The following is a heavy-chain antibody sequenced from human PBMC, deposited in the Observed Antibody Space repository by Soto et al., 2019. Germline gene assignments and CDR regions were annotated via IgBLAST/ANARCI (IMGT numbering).Heavy chain of an antibody. D-gene: IGHD5-12*01. Sequence: SETLSLTCTVSGGSISSSSYYWGWIRQPPGKGLEWIGSIYYSGSTYYNPSLKSRVTISVDTSKNQFSLKLSSVTAADTAVYYCARGVDLSAEYFQHWGQGTLVTVSS. CDR1: GGSISSSSYY. CDR3: ARGVDLSAEYFQH. CDR2: IYYSGST. J-gene: IGHJ1*01. V-gene: IGHV4-39*01.